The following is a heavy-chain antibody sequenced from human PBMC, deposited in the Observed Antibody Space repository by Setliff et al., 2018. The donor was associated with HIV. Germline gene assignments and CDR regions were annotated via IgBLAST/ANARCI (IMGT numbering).Heavy chain of an antibody. CDR2: IYSSGST. CDR1: GGSISSYY. J-gene: IGHJ3*02. CDR3: ARHLRPRGVAASDAFDI. D-gene: IGHD2-15*01. Sequence: PSETLSLTCSVAGGSISSYYWSWIRQPPGKGLECIGYIYSSGSTNYNPSLKSRVTISVDTSKNQLSLKLRSVTAADTAVYYCARHLRPRGVAASDAFDIWGQGTMVTVSS. V-gene: IGHV4-59*08.